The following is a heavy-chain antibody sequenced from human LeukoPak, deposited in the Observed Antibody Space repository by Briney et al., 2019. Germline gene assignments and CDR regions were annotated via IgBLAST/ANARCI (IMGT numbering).Heavy chain of an antibody. CDR3: AKDMEGSVADYFDY. CDR1: GFTFSSYA. J-gene: IGHJ4*02. Sequence: GGSLRLSCAASGFTFSSYAMSWVRQAPGKGLERVSHISGSGGTTYYADSVKGRFTISRDNSKNTLYLQMNSLRADDTAVYYCAKDMEGSVADYFDYWGQGTLVTVSS. V-gene: IGHV3-23*01. CDR2: ISGSGGTT. D-gene: IGHD3-10*01.